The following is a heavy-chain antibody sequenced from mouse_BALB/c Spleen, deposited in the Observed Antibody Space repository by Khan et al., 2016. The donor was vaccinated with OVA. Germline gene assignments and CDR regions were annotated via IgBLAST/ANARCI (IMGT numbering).Heavy chain of an antibody. V-gene: IGHV9-3-1*01. CDR3: ARPTYFSYTMAY. D-gene: IGHD2-10*01. CDR2: INTYTGEP. CDR1: GYTFTSLG. J-gene: IGHJ4*01. Sequence: QIQLVQSGPELKKPGETVKISCKASGYTFTSLGMNWVKQAPGKGLEWMGWINTYTGEPTYADDFKGRFAFSLETSASTAYLQINNLKNEDTATYFCARPTYFSYTMAYWGQGTSVTVSS.